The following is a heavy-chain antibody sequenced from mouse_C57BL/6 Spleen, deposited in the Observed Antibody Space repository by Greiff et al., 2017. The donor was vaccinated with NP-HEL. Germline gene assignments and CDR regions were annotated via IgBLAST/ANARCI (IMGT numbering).Heavy chain of an antibody. Sequence: EVMLVESGGGLVQPGGSLKLSCAASGFTFSDYYMYWVRQTPEKRLEWVAYISNGGGSTYYPDTVKGRFPISRDNAKNTLYLQMSRLKSEDTAMYYCARRGEAMDYWGQGTSVTVSS. V-gene: IGHV5-12*01. CDR3: ARRGEAMDY. CDR1: GFTFSDYY. J-gene: IGHJ4*01. CDR2: ISNGGGST.